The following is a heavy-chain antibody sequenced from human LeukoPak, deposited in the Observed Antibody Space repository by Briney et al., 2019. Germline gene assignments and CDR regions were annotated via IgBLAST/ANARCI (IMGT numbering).Heavy chain of an antibody. D-gene: IGHD6-19*01. V-gene: IGHV4-61*02. CDR2: IYTSGST. CDR1: GGSISSGGYY. J-gene: IGHJ5*02. CDR3: ARESIAVAGTRAGVDP. Sequence: SETLSLTCTVSGGSISSGGYYWSWIRQHPGRGLEWIGRIYTSGSTNYNPSLKSRVTMSVDTSKNQFSLKLSSVTAADTAVYYCARESIAVAGTRAGVDPWGQGTLVTVSS.